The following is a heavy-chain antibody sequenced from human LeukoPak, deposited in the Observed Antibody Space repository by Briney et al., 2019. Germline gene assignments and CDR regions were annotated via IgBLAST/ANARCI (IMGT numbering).Heavy chain of an antibody. V-gene: IGHV2-5*01. CDR3: AHRPKYSSGPNWFDP. CDR1: GFSFSTSGVG. J-gene: IGHJ5*02. CDR2: IYWNDDK. Sequence: SGPTLVKPTQTLTLTCTFSGFSFSTSGVGVGWIRQPPGKALEWLALIYWNDDKRYSPSLKSRLTIIKDTSKNQVVLTMTNTDPVDTATYYCAHRPKYSSGPNWFDPWGQGTLVTVSS. D-gene: IGHD6-19*01.